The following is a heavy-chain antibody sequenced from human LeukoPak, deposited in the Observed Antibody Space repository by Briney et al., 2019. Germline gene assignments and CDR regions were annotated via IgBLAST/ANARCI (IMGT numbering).Heavy chain of an antibody. J-gene: IGHJ4*02. V-gene: IGHV4-59*01. CDR3: AREYSAFEY. CDR2: IHDSWAT. Sequence: PSETLSLTCTVSGGSISPYYWHWIRQPPGKGLEWIGYIHDSWATSYNPSLKSRVSMSIDTSKSQFSLKLTSVTAVDTAVYYCAREYSAFEYWGQGTLVTVSS. CDR1: GGSISPYY. D-gene: IGHD2-15*01.